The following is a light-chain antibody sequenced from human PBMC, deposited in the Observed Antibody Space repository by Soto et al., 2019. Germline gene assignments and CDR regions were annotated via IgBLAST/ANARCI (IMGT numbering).Light chain of an antibody. Sequence: EIVLTQSPATLSLSPGERATLSCRASQSVSSYLAWYQQKPGQAPRLLIYDASNRATGIPARFSGSGSGTDFTLTISSLVPEDYVVYYCQQRSNWQGFTFGPGTKVDIK. CDR3: QQRSNWQGFT. CDR1: QSVSSY. V-gene: IGKV3-11*01. J-gene: IGKJ3*01. CDR2: DAS.